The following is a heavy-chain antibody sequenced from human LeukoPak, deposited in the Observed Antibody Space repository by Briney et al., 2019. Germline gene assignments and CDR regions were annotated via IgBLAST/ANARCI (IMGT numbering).Heavy chain of an antibody. Sequence: PSETLSLTCTVSGGSISSYYWSWIRQPPGKGLEWIGYIYYSGSTNYNPSLKSRVTISVDTSKNQFSLRLSSVTAADTAVYYCARDSIAVAGTVGAFDIWGQGTMVTVSS. V-gene: IGHV4-59*01. CDR3: ARDSIAVAGTVGAFDI. CDR2: IYYSGST. J-gene: IGHJ3*02. CDR1: GGSISSYY. D-gene: IGHD6-19*01.